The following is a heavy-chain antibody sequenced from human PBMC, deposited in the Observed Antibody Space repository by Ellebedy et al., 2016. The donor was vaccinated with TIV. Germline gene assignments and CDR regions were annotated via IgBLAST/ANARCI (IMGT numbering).Heavy chain of an antibody. D-gene: IGHD1-26*01. J-gene: IGHJ6*02. Sequence: SETLSLXXAVSGGSISSSNWWSWVRQPPGKGLEWIGEIYHSGDTNYNPSLKSRVTISMDKSKNQFSLWLSSVTAADTAVYYCARGPRIVGAGVTYYYYYGMDVWGQGTTVTVSS. V-gene: IGHV4/OR15-8*02. CDR2: IYHSGDT. CDR3: ARGPRIVGAGVTYYYYYGMDV. CDR1: GGSISSSNW.